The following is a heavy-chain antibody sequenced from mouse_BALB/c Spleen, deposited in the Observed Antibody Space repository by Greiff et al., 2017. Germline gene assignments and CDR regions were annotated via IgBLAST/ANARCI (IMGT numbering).Heavy chain of an antibody. Sequence: DVMLVESGGGLVQPKGSLKLSCAASGFTFNTYAMNWVRQAPGKGLEWVARIRSKSNNYATYYADSVKDRFTISRDDSQSMLYLQMNNLKTEDTAMYYCVRHSFYYGSSWGYFDVWGAGTTVTVSS. CDR3: VRHSFYYGSSWGYFDV. J-gene: IGHJ1*01. CDR2: IRSKSNNYAT. CDR1: GFTFNTYA. D-gene: IGHD1-1*01. V-gene: IGHV10-1*02.